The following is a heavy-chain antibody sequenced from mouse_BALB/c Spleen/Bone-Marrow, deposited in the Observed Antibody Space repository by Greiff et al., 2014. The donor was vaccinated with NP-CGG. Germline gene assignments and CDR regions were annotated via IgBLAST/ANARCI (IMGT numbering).Heavy chain of an antibody. Sequence: EVQVVESGGGLVKPGGSLKLSCAASGFAFSSYDMSWVRQTPEKRLEWVAYISSGGGSTYYPDTVKGRFTISRDNAKNTLYLQMSSLKSEDTAMYYCARPLYYYGSIPFYAMDYWGQGTSVTVSS. D-gene: IGHD1-1*01. CDR1: GFAFSSYD. CDR2: ISSGGGST. J-gene: IGHJ4*01. CDR3: ARPLYYYGSIPFYAMDY. V-gene: IGHV5-12-1*01.